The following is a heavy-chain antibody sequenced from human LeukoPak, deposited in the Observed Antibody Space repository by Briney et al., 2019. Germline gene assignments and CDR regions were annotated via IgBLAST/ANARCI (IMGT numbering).Heavy chain of an antibody. D-gene: IGHD6-13*01. CDR2: INSDGSST. V-gene: IGHV3-74*01. Sequence: GGSLRLSCAASGFTFSSYWMHWVRQAPGKGLVWVSRINSDGSSTSYADSVKGRFTISRDNAKNTLYLQMNSLRAEDTAVYYCARDPGIAAADTYNWFDPWGQGTLVTVSS. CDR3: ARDPGIAAADTYNWFDP. J-gene: IGHJ5*02. CDR1: GFTFSSYW.